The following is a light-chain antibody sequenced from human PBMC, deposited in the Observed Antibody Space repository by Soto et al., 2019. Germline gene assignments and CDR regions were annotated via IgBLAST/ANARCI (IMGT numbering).Light chain of an antibody. CDR3: QQYGSSLPIT. CDR1: PSVSSSY. Sequence: EIVLTQSPGTLSLSPGERATLSCRASPSVSSSYLAWYQQKPGQAPRLLIYGASSRATGIPDRFSGSGSGTDFTLTISRLEPEDCAVYYGQQYGSSLPITFGQGTRLEIK. J-gene: IGKJ5*01. CDR2: GAS. V-gene: IGKV3-20*01.